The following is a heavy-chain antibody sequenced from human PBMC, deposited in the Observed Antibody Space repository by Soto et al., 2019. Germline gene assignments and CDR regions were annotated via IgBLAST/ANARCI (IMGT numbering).Heavy chain of an antibody. V-gene: IGHV3-9*01. CDR1: GLSFDDYA. CDR3: AKSMGGTANGMGV. D-gene: IGHD2-21*02. CDR2: ISWNGGSI. J-gene: IGHJ6*02. Sequence: EVPLVESGGGLVQPGRSLRLSCAASGLSFDDYAMHWVRQVPGKGLEWVSGISWNGGSIGYADSVKGRFSISRDNAKNSLYLQMNSLRVGDTALYYCAKSMGGTANGMGVWGQGTTVTVSS.